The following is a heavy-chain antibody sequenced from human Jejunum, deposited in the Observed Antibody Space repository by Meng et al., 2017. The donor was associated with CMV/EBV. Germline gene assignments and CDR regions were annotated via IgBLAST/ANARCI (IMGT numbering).Heavy chain of an antibody. J-gene: IGHJ6*02. CDR3: ANQMPWNYYYGMEF. CDR2: ISSTGSYI. D-gene: IGHD2-2*01. CDR1: GFSFSSFN. V-gene: IGHV3-21*01. Sequence: SGFSFSSFNMNWVRQAPGKGLEWVASISSTGSYIYYADSLKGRLAISRDNAKNPLFLQISSLRAEDTAVYYCANQMPWNYYYGMEFWGQGTAVTVSS.